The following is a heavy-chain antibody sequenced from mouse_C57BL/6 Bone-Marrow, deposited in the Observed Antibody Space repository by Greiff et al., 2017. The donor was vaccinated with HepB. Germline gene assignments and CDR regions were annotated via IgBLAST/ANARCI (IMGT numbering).Heavy chain of an antibody. D-gene: IGHD1-1*02. CDR1: GYSITSGYY. CDR2: ISYDGSN. Sequence: ESGPGLVKPSQSLSLTCSVTGYSITSGYYWNWIRQFPGNKLEWMGYISYDGSNNYNPSLKNRISITRDTSKNQFFLKLNSVTTEDSATYDCARRGYGSHWYFDVWGTGTTVTVSS. J-gene: IGHJ1*03. V-gene: IGHV3-6*01. CDR3: ARRGYGSHWYFDV.